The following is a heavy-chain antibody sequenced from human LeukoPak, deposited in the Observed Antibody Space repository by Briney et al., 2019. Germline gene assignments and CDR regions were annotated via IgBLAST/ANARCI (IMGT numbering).Heavy chain of an antibody. Sequence: GRSLRLSCTASGFTFSTYSMSSVRQAPGKGLGGVSYISSSSSTIYYADSVKGRFTLSRDNAKNSLYLQMNSLRAEDTAVYYCARDVVKGTWFGDGSDAFDIWGQGTMVTVSS. V-gene: IGHV3-48*04. CDR3: ARDVVKGTWFGDGSDAFDI. CDR1: GFTFSTYS. J-gene: IGHJ3*02. D-gene: IGHD3-10*01. CDR2: ISSSSSTI.